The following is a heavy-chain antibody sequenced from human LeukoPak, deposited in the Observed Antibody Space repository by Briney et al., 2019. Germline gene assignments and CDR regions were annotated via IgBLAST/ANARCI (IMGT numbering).Heavy chain of an antibody. CDR2: MNPNSGNT. CDR3: GRTKPDNSEIYN. D-gene: IGHD3-22*01. Sequence: ASVKVSCKASGYTFSTYDINWVRQAAGQGLEWMGWMNPNSGNTGYAQKFQGRLTITRIASISTAYMELSSLRSDDTAVYYCGRTKPDNSEIYNWGQGTLVTVSS. J-gene: IGHJ4*02. V-gene: IGHV1-8*03. CDR1: GYTFSTYD.